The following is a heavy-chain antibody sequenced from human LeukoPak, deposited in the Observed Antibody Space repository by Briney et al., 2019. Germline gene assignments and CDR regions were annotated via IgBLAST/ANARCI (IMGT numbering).Heavy chain of an antibody. CDR3: ARDRVTHLEWGDDDAFDI. CDR1: GYTFTSYY. Sequence: ASVNVSCKASGYTFTSYYMYWVRQAPGQGLEWMGIINPSGGSTSYAQKFQGRVTMTRDTSTSTVYMELSSLRSEDTAVYYCARDRVTHLEWGDDDAFDIWGQGTMVTVSS. J-gene: IGHJ3*02. CDR2: INPSGGST. D-gene: IGHD3-3*01. V-gene: IGHV1-46*01.